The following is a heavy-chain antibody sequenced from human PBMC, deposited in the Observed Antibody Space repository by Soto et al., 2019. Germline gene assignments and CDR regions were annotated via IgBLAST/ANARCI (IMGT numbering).Heavy chain of an antibody. Sequence: GGSLRLSCTASGFTFGDYAINWVRQVPGKGLEWLGFIRNDIYDETTEYAASVKGRIIISRDGSKSMAYLQMDSLKTEDTGVYYCTRGRDGYNPYYFLYWGQGALVTVSS. CDR2: IRNDIYDETT. J-gene: IGHJ4*02. CDR3: TRGRDGYNPYYFLY. D-gene: IGHD5-12*01. V-gene: IGHV3-49*04. CDR1: GFTFGDYA.